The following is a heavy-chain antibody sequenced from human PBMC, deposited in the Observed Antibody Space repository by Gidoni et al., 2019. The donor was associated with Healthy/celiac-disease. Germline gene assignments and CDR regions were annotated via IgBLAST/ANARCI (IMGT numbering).Heavy chain of an antibody. Sequence: QLQLQESGPGLVKPSETLSLTCTVSGGSFSSSSYYWGWIRQPPGKGLEWIGSIYYSGSTYYNPSLKSRVTISVDTSKNQFSLKLSSVTAADTAVYYCARHGAESYYYDSSGYPDWGQGTLVTVSS. CDR2: IYYSGST. V-gene: IGHV4-39*01. CDR3: ARHGAESYYYDSSGYPD. D-gene: IGHD3-22*01. J-gene: IGHJ4*02. CDR1: GGSFSSSSYY.